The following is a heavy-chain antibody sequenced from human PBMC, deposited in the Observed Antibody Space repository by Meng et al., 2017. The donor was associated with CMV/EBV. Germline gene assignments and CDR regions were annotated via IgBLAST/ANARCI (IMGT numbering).Heavy chain of an antibody. CDR3: AGDRAGHCSTSSCATFDY. CDR2: ITPTSSPI. V-gene: IGHV3-11*04. D-gene: IGHD2-2*01. Sequence: GGSLRLSCAASGFTFSDYYMSWIRQAPGKGLEWVSYITPTSSPIYYADSVRGRFTISRDNAKNSLFLQMNSLRAEDTAVYYCAGDRAGHCSTSSCATFDYWGQGTLVTVSS. CDR1: GFTFSDYY. J-gene: IGHJ4*02.